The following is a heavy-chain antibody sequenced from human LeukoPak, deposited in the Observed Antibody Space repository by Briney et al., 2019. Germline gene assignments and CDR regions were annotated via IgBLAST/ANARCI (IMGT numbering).Heavy chain of an antibody. D-gene: IGHD3-22*01. CDR3: ARLLDYDSSGDPDIFDV. V-gene: IGHV4-59*11. J-gene: IGHJ3*01. CDR1: GGSMNSHY. Sequence: PSETLSLTCTVSGGSMNSHYWSWIRQPPGKGLEWIGFIFYTGRTRYSPSLRSRVIILADTSKNDFSLKLASVTAADTAVYYCARLLDYDSSGDPDIFDVWGQGIMVTVSS. CDR2: IFYTGRT.